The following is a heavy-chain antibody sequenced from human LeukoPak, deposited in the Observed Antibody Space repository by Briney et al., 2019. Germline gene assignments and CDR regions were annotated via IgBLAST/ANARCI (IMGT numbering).Heavy chain of an antibody. D-gene: IGHD3-10*01. CDR3: AELTSMVEQY. Sequence: PGGSLRLSCAASGFSFRSYWMTWVRQAPGRGLEWVANIKQDGSEKYYVDSVKGRFTISRDNVKKSLSLQMGYLRAEDTAVYYCAELTSMVEQYWGQGTLVTVSS. J-gene: IGHJ4*02. CDR1: GFSFRSYW. V-gene: IGHV3-7*02. CDR2: IKQDGSEK.